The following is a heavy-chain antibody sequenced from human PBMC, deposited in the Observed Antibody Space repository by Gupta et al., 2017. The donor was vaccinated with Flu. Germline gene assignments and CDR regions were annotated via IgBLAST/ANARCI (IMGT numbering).Heavy chain of an antibody. D-gene: IGHD2-15*01. CDR3: ERQLEVSGGIGY. V-gene: IGHV3-53*04. Sequence: EVQLVQSGGGLVQPGKSLRLSCAVSGFTLISSYMSWVRQAPGKGLEWVSNIYAVGGTYYADSVKGRFTGSRQVSDNKLYLQMNSLRPKDSAVEYCERQLEVSGGIGYWGQGILVTVSS. J-gene: IGHJ4*02. CDR1: GFTLISSY. CDR2: IYAVGGT.